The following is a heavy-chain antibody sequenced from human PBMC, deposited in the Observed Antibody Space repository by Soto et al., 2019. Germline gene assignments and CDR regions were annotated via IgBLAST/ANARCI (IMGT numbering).Heavy chain of an antibody. CDR3: ARPGNYGSGSYLYYLDY. V-gene: IGHV4-39*01. CDR1: GGSISNSRYY. D-gene: IGHD3-10*01. J-gene: IGHJ4*02. CDR2: IYHTGNT. Sequence: SETLSLTCTVSGGSISNSRYYWAWIRQPPGKGLEWIGSIYHTGNTYYNPSLRSRVTISVDTSKNQFSLKLSSVTAADTAVYYCARPGNYGSGSYLYYLDYWGQGTLVTVSS.